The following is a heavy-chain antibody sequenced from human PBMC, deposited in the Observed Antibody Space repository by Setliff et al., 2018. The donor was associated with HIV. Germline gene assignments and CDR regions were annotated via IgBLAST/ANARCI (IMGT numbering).Heavy chain of an antibody. V-gene: IGHV1-69*13. D-gene: IGHD5-18*01. Sequence: SVKVSCKASGGTFSSYAISWVRQAPGQGLEWMGGIIPIFATANYAQKFQGRVTITADESTYTAYMELSSLRSEDTAVYYCARDRYSYGRSYFDYWGQGTLVTVSS. CDR1: GGTFSSYA. J-gene: IGHJ4*02. CDR2: IIPIFATA. CDR3: ARDRYSYGRSYFDY.